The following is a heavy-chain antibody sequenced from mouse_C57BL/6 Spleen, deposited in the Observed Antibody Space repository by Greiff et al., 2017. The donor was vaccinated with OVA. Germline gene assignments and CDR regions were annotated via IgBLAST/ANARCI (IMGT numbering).Heavy chain of an antibody. V-gene: IGHV7-3*01. CDR2: IRHKANGYTT. CDR3: ARFFLHWDCFDD. Sequence: DVKLVESGGGLVQPGGSLSLSCAASGFTFTDYYMSWVRQPPGKGLEWLGFIRHKANGYTTEYSASVKGRFTISRDNSQSILYLHMNALRAEDSATYDCARFFLHWDCFDDWGQGTTLTVSS. CDR1: GFTFTDYY. D-gene: IGHD4-1*01. J-gene: IGHJ2*01.